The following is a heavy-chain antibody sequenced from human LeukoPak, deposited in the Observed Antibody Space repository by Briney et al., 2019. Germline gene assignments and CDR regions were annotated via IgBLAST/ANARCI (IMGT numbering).Heavy chain of an antibody. CDR3: ARVMAYCSSTSCHDY. J-gene: IGHJ4*02. Sequence: GSSVKVSCKASGGTFSSYAISWVRQAPGQGLEWMGGIIPIFGTANYAQKFQGRVTITADESTSTAYMELSSLRSEDTAVYYCARVMAYCSSTSCHDYWGQGTLVTVSS. CDR2: IIPIFGTA. V-gene: IGHV1-69*01. D-gene: IGHD2-2*01. CDR1: GGTFSSYA.